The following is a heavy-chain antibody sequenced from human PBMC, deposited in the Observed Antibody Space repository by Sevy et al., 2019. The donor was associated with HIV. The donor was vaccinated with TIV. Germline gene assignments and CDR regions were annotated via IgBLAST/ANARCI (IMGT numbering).Heavy chain of an antibody. CDR3: VRDESAIASYFDY. Sequence: GGSLRLSCEASGFTLSTYTMHWVRQSPEKGLEWVATFDRTDITHYADSMKGRLIISTDTAKNSLFLQMNSLRDDETAMYFCVRDESAIASYFDYWGRGTLVTVSS. J-gene: IGHJ4*02. CDR2: FDRTDIT. CDR1: GFTLSTYT. V-gene: IGHV3-48*02. D-gene: IGHD2-21*01.